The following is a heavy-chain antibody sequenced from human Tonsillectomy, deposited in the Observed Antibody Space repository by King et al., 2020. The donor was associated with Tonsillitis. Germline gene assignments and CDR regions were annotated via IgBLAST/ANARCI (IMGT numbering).Heavy chain of an antibody. D-gene: IGHD3-3*01. J-gene: IGHJ2*01. CDR1: GGSISIGGYF. V-gene: IGHV4-31*03. Sequence: VQLQESGPGLVKPSQTLSLTCSVSGGSISIGGYFWSWIRQPPGKGLEWIGYISYSGSTYYNPSLKSRVTISLETSDNQFSLKLGSVTAADTAVYYCARGYSFTLFGVITHWYFDLWARGTLVTVSS. CDR3: ARGYSFTLFGVITHWYFDL. CDR2: ISYSGST.